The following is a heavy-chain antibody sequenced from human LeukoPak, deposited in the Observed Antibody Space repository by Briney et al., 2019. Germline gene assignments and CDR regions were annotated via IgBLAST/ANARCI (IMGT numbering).Heavy chain of an antibody. CDR3: ARTDNKYDSRLLFN. CDR2: INPNSGGT. J-gene: IGHJ4*02. CDR1: GYIFTDYY. D-gene: IGHD3-22*01. Sequence: ASVKVSCKASGYIFTDYYLHWVRQAPGQGLEWMGWINPNSGGTNYAQEFQDRVTMTTDTAVTTAYMALRWLTSDDTAIYYCARTDNKYDSRLLFNWGQGTQITVSS. V-gene: IGHV1-2*02.